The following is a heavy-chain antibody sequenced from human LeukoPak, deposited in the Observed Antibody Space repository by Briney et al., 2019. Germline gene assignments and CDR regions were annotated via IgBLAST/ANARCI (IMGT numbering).Heavy chain of an antibody. Sequence: GRSLRLSCAASGFTFSSYAMHWVRQAPGKGLEWVAVISYDGSNKYYADSVKGRFTISRDNSKNTLYLQMNSLRAEDTAVYYCARLGYCSGGSCYSDYWGQGTLVTVSS. CDR3: ARLGYCSGGSCYSDY. CDR1: GFTFSSYA. CDR2: ISYDGSNK. J-gene: IGHJ4*02. D-gene: IGHD2-15*01. V-gene: IGHV3-30*04.